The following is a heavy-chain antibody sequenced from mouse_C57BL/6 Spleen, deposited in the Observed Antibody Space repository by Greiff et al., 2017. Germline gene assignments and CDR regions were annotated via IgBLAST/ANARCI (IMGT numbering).Heavy chain of an antibody. CDR3: ARELRSVAICY. Sequence: DVMLVEPGGGLVKPGGSLKLSCAASGFTFSSYAMSWVSQTPEKRLEWVATISDGGSYTYYPYNVKGRFTISRDNATNNLYLQLSHLKSEDTAMYYSARELRSVAICYWGQGTSVTVSS. D-gene: IGHD1-1*01. J-gene: IGHJ4*01. CDR2: ISDGGSYT. V-gene: IGHV5-4*01. CDR1: GFTFSSYA.